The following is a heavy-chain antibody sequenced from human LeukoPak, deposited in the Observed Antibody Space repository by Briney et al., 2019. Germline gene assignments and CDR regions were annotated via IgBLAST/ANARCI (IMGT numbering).Heavy chain of an antibody. Sequence: PSETLSLTCSVSDGSINSYYWNWIRRPPGKGLEWIGYIYYNGNTNYSPSLKSRVTMSVDTSKNLFSLKVSSVTAADTAVYYCARGRSNYYGMDVWGQGTTVTVSS. J-gene: IGHJ6*02. D-gene: IGHD1-26*01. CDR1: DGSINSYY. V-gene: IGHV4-59*01. CDR2: IYYNGNT. CDR3: ARGRSNYYGMDV.